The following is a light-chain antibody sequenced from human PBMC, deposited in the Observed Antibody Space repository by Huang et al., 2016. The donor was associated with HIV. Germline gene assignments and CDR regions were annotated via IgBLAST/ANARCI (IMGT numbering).Light chain of an antibody. CDR2: GVS. CDR1: QSIANN. CDR3: QQYKMWQYT. J-gene: IGKJ2*01. Sequence: VMTQSPATLSVSPGENVTLSCRASQSIANNLAWFQQKPGQAPTLLIYGVSTRGTGIPARFSGGASGTEFSLTITSLQSEDFTVYYCQQYKMWQYTFGQGTELEIK. V-gene: IGKV3-15*01.